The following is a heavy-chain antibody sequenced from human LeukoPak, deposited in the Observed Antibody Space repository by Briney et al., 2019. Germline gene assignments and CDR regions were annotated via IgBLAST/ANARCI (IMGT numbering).Heavy chain of an antibody. CDR3: ARDSEGGSYYEG. CDR1: GGSISSYY. J-gene: IGHJ4*02. CDR2: IYYSGST. D-gene: IGHD1-26*01. V-gene: IGHV4-59*01. Sequence: SETLSLTCTVSGGSISSYYWSWIRQPPGKGLEWIGYIYYSGSTNYNPSLKSRVTISVDTSKNQFSLKLSPVTAADTAVYYCARDSEGGSYYEGWGQGTLVTVSP.